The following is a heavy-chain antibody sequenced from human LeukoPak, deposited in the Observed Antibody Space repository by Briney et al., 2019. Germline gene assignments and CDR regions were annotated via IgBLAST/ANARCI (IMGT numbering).Heavy chain of an antibody. D-gene: IGHD4-17*01. CDR2: ISGSGGST. V-gene: IGHV3-23*01. CDR3: AKDSALLDTVTTLSYFDY. CDR1: GFTFSSYA. J-gene: IGHJ4*02. Sequence: QAGGSLRLSCAASGFTFSSYAMSWVRQAPGKGLEWVSAISGSGGSTYYADSVKGRFTISRDNSKNSLFLQMNSLRTEDTALYYCAKDSALLDTVTTLSYFDYWGQGTLVAVSS.